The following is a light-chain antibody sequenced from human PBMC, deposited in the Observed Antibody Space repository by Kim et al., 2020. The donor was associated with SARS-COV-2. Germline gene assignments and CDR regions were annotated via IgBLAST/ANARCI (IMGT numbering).Light chain of an antibody. Sequence: SPGQRATLCCKASQGVNSHVAWYRQKPGQAPRLVVFGASTRATGIPDRFSGSGSGTDYTLTITSLQPEDFATYYCQQYKSWPPLTFGGGSKVEIK. CDR1: QGVNSH. J-gene: IGKJ4*01. V-gene: IGKV3-15*01. CDR3: QQYKSWPPLT. CDR2: GAS.